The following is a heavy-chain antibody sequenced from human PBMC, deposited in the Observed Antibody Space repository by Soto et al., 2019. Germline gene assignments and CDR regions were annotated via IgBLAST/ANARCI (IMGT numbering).Heavy chain of an antibody. Sequence: PGGSLRLSCAASGFTFSSYWMSWVRQAPGKGLEWVANIKQDGSEKYYVDSVKGRFTISRDNAKNSLYLQMNSLRAEDTAVYYCARDWDYYDSSGYYYDYWGQGTLVTVSS. CDR1: GFTFSSYW. CDR2: IKQDGSEK. CDR3: ARDWDYYDSSGYYYDY. J-gene: IGHJ4*02. D-gene: IGHD3-22*01. V-gene: IGHV3-7*01.